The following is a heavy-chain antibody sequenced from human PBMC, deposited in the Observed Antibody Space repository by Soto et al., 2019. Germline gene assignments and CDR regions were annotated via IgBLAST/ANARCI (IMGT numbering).Heavy chain of an antibody. V-gene: IGHV3-21*01. CDR1: GFTFSSYS. J-gene: IGHJ4*02. CDR3: ARPYFSGTVAVANDY. D-gene: IGHD6-19*01. Sequence: PGGSLRLSCAASGFTFSSYSMNWVRQAPGKGLEWVSSISSSSSYIYYADSVKGRFTISRDNAKNSLYLQMNSLRAEDTAVYYCARPYFSGTVAVANDYWGQGTLVTVSS. CDR2: ISSSSSYI.